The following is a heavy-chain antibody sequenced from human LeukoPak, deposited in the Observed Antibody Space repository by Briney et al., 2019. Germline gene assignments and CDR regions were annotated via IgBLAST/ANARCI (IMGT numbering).Heavy chain of an antibody. D-gene: IGHD6-13*01. CDR1: GFTFSGYT. J-gene: IGHJ6*03. CDR3: AKGAGSSWCYYYYMDV. CDR2: ISGSGGSAGST. V-gene: IGHV3-23*01. Sequence: GGSLRLSCAASGFTFSGYTMTWVRQAPGRGLEWVSGISGSGGSAGSTYHTDSVKGRFTISRDNSKNTLYLQMNSLRAEDTAVYYCAKGAGSSWCYYYYMDVWGKGTTVTVSS.